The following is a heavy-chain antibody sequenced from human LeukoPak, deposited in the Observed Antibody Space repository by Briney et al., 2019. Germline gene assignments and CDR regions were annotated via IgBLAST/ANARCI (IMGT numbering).Heavy chain of an antibody. V-gene: IGHV3-20*04. CDR2: INWNGGST. CDR1: GFTFDDYG. CDR3: ARVDYYDSSGYYYIRWFDP. D-gene: IGHD3-22*01. J-gene: IGHJ5*02. Sequence: GGSLRLSCAASGFTFDDYGMSWVRQAPGKGLEWVSGINWNGGSTGYADSVKGRFTISRDNAKNSLYLQMNSLRAEDTALYYCARVDYYDSSGYYYIRWFDPWGQETLVTVSS.